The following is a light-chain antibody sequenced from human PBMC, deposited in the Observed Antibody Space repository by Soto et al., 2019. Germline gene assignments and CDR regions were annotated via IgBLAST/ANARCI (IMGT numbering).Light chain of an antibody. CDR2: DAS. CDR3: QQYNNDWA. J-gene: IGKJ1*01. V-gene: IGKV1-5*01. CDR1: QSISNL. Sequence: DILMTQSPTTLSASVGDRVTITCRASQSISNLLAWYQQKPGTAPKVLIYDASSLQGGVPSRFSGSGSGTEFILTISGLQPDDFATYYCQQYNNDWAFGQGTKVDIK.